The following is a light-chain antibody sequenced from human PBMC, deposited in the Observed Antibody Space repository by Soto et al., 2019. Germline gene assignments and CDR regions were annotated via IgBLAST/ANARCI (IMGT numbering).Light chain of an antibody. V-gene: IGKV3-11*01. Sequence: EIVLTQSPATLSLSPGERATLSCRASQSVNSYLAWYQLKPGQAPRLLIYDASNRATGIPARFSGSGSGTDFTLSISSLEPEDFAVYYCQQRSNWPLFTFGPGTKVDIK. J-gene: IGKJ3*01. CDR2: DAS. CDR1: QSVNSY. CDR3: QQRSNWPLFT.